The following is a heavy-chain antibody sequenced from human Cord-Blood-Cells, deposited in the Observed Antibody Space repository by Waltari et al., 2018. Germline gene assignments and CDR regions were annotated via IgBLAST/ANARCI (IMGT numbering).Heavy chain of an antibody. CDR1: GYSISSGYY. V-gene: IGHV4-38-2*02. D-gene: IGHD3-3*01. J-gene: IGHJ4*02. CDR2: IYHSGST. CDR3: ARGVWSGYYTM. Sequence: QVQLQESGPGLVKPSETLSLTCTVSGYSISSGYYWGWIRQPPGTGLEWIGSIYHSGSTYYNPSLKSRVTISVDTSKNQFSLKLSSVTAADTAVYYCARGVWSGYYTMWGQGTLVTVSS.